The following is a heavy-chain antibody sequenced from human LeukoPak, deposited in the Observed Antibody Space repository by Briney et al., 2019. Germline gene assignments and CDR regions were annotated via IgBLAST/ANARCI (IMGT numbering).Heavy chain of an antibody. D-gene: IGHD2-15*01. J-gene: IGHJ3*02. CDR3: AREVVVAAMDAFDI. Sequence: GGSLRLSCAASGFTFSDYYMSWIRQAPGKGLEWVSYISSSGSTIYYADSVKGRFTISRDNAKNSLYLQMNSLRAEDTAVYYCAREVVVAAMDAFDIWGQGTMVTVSS. CDR1: GFTFSDYY. CDR2: ISSSGSTI. V-gene: IGHV3-11*01.